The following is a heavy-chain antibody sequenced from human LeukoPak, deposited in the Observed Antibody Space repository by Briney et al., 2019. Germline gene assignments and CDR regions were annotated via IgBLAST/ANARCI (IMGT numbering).Heavy chain of an antibody. V-gene: IGHV3-23*01. CDR1: GFTFSSYA. Sequence: PGGSLRLSCAASGFTFSSYAMIWVRQAPGKGLEWVSAISGSFCSIYYADSVKGRFTISRDNSNSPLYLQMTSLRADDTAVFYFANNPYSADPRLWSAALSNYFDYLGQGTLVTVSS. J-gene: IGHJ4*02. D-gene: IGHD3-10*01. CDR3: ANNPYSADPRLWSAALSNYFDY. CDR2: ISGSFCSI.